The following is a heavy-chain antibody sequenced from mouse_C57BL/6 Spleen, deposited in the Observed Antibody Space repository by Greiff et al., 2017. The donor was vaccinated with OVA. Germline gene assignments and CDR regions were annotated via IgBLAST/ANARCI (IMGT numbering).Heavy chain of an antibody. Sequence: QVQLQQPGAELVKPGASVKMSCKASGYTFTSYWITWVKQRPGQGLEWIGDIYPGSGSTNYTEKFKSKATMTVDTASSTAYMQLSSLTSEDSAVYYCASYYGNYDWYFDVWGTGTTVTVSS. CDR3: ASYYGNYDWYFDV. CDR2: IYPGSGST. V-gene: IGHV1-55*01. CDR1: GYTFTSYW. D-gene: IGHD2-1*01. J-gene: IGHJ1*03.